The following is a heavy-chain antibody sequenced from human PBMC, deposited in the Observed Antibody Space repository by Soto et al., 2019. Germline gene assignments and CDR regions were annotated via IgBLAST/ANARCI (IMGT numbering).Heavy chain of an antibody. CDR2: IHPSDSDT. CDR1: GYSFSTFS. D-gene: IGHD1-26*01. V-gene: IGHV5-51*01. CDR3: ARPSGSFSFVAY. Sequence: GESLKISCKGSGYSFSTFSIAWVRQMPGKGLEWMGVIHPSDSDTTYSPSFQGQVTISADKSISTAYLQWRSLKASDTAIYYCARPSGSFSFVAYWGQGTLVTVSS. J-gene: IGHJ4*02.